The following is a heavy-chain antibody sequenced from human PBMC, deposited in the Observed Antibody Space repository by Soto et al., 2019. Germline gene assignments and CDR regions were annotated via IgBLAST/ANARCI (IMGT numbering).Heavy chain of an antibody. CDR2: INPDGSAK. D-gene: IGHD3-3*02. J-gene: IGHJ4*02. CDR1: GFTFSDQW. V-gene: IGHV3-7*01. Sequence: EVQMVASGGGVVQPGGSLRLSCAASGFTFSDQWMSWVRQSPGKGLEWVANINPDGSAKSHVDSGEGRFTISRDNAKNSLYLKMNTLRVEDTAVYSCARGPFWGQGTLVTVSS. CDR3: ARGPF.